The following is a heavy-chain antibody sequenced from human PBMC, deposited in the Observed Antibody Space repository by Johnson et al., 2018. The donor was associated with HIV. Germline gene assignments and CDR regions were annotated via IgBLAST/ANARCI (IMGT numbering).Heavy chain of an antibody. V-gene: IGHV3-9*01. Sequence: QLVESGGGLVQPGRSLRLSCAASGFTFDDYAMHWVRQAPGKGLEWVSGISWNSDTIGYADSVKGRFTISRDNARNSLYVQMNSLRAEDTGVYYCSREVYQMTAFDIWGQGTVVTVSS. D-gene: IGHD5-24*01. J-gene: IGHJ3*02. CDR2: ISWNSDTI. CDR1: GFTFDDYA. CDR3: SREVYQMTAFDI.